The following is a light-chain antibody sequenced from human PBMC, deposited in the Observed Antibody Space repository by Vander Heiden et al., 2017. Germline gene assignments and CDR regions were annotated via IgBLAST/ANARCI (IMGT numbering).Light chain of an antibody. CDR2: QAS. J-gene: IGKJ1*01. V-gene: IGKV1-5*03. CDR3: QQYNSYPWT. Sequence: DNQMTQSPSTLPASVGDTGTITCRASQSVKSWLAWHQQKPGKVPKPLIYQASTLESGVPSRFSGSESGTEFTLTISSLQPDDFAIYYCQQYNSYPWTFGQGTKVEI. CDR1: QSVKSW.